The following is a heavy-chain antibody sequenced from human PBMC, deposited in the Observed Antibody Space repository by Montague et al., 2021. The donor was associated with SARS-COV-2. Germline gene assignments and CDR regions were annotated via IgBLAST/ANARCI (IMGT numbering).Heavy chain of an antibody. CDR2: VWFDGSEK. Sequence: SLRLSCAASGFAFSNHGMHWVRQGPGKGLEWVAVVWFDGSEKYYADSVKGRFTVSRDNFQNTLYLHMTSLRVEDTAVYYCARLGRQRYLDLWGLGTMVTVSS. D-gene: IGHD2-15*01. CDR3: ARLGRQRYLDL. CDR1: GFAFSNHG. V-gene: IGHV3-33*01. J-gene: IGHJ3*01.